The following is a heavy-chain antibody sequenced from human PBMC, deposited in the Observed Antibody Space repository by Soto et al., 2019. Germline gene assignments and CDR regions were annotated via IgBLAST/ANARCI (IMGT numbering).Heavy chain of an antibody. CDR1: GGSISSYY. CDR3: ARGWGKVYFDY. V-gene: IGHV4-59*01. D-gene: IGHD7-27*01. CDR2: IYYSGST. J-gene: IGHJ4*02. Sequence: QVQLQESGPGLVNPSETLSLTCTVSGGSISSYYWSWIRQPPGKGLEWMGYIYYSGSTNYNPSLKSRVTISVDTSKNQFSLKLSSVTAADTAVYYCARGWGKVYFDYWGQGTLVTVSS.